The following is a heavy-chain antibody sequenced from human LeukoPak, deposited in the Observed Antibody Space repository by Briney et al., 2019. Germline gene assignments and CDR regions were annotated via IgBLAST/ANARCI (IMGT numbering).Heavy chain of an antibody. Sequence: GGSLRLSCAASGFTFSSYGMHWVRQAPGKGLEWVAFIRYDGSNKYYADSVKGRFTISRDNSKNTLYLQMNSLRAEDTAVYYCAKAGVPAVYYYYYMDVWGKGTTVTVSS. CDR3: AKAGVPAVYYYYYMDV. D-gene: IGHD2-2*01. CDR1: GFTFSSYG. V-gene: IGHV3-30*02. CDR2: IRYDGSNK. J-gene: IGHJ6*03.